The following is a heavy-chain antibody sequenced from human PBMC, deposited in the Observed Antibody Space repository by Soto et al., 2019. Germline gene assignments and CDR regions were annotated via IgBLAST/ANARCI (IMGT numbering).Heavy chain of an antibody. CDR1: GYIFTSFY. J-gene: IGHJ6*02. CDR2: INPSGGSA. D-gene: IGHD2-15*01. Sequence: QVLLVQSGAEVKKPGASVKVSCKASGYIFTSFYMHWVRQAPGQGLEWMGRINPSGGSASYTEKSKGRQIMTRDTTTRTVYMELSSLRSEDTAVYYCARDSDIVVSSVPMGGGYYYNALDIWGQGTTVTVSS. V-gene: IGHV1-46*01. CDR3: ARDSDIVVSSVPMGGGYYYNALDI.